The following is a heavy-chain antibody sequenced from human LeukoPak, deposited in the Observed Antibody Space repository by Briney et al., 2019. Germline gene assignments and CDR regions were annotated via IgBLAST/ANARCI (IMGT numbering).Heavy chain of an antibody. Sequence: SVKVSCKASGGTFSNYAISWVRQAPGQGLEWVGGIIPIFGTANYAQKFQGRVTITADESTSTAYMELSSLRSEDTAVYYCARAYRGIVVPAAMPEYFQHWGQGTLVTVSS. CDR3: ARAYRGIVVPAAMPEYFQH. V-gene: IGHV1-69*01. D-gene: IGHD2-2*01. CDR2: IIPIFGTA. CDR1: GGTFSNYA. J-gene: IGHJ1*01.